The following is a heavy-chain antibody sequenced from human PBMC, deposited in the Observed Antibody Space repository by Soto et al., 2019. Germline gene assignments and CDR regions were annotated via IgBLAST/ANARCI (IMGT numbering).Heavy chain of an antibody. D-gene: IGHD4-17*01. CDR1: GFSFSSYA. J-gene: IGHJ3*02. V-gene: IGHV3-23*01. CDR3: AKDPNGDYVGAFDI. Sequence: GGSLRLSCAASGFSFSSYAMSWVRQAPGAGPEWVSGISASGGSTYYADSVKGRFTISRDNSKNTLYLQMNSLRTEDTALYYCAKDPNGDYVGAFDIWGRGTMVTVSS. CDR2: ISASGGST.